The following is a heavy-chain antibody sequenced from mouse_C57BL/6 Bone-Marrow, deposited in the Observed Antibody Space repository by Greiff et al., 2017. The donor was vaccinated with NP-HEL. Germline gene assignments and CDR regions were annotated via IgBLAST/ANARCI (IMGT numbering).Heavy chain of an antibody. CDR3: TRDQGLRQGYALDF. J-gene: IGHJ4*01. D-gene: IGHD2-4*01. Sequence: EVHLVESGGGLVKPGGSLKLSCAASGFTFSSYTMSWVRQTPEKRLEWVAAINGGGSYTYYPDSVKGRFTISIDNAKNTLYLQMSSLKSNDTAMYYCTRDQGLRQGYALDFWGPGTSVTVSS. CDR2: INGGGSYT. V-gene: IGHV5-6-4*01. CDR1: GFTFSSYT.